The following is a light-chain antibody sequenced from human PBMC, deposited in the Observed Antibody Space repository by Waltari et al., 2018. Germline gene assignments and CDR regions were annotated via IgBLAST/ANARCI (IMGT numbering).Light chain of an antibody. CDR1: RLRDYY. J-gene: IGLJ2*01. Sequence: SSELTQDPAVSVALGQTVRITCQGDRLRDYYASWYQQKAGQAPVLVIHGENNRPSGIPDRFSGSSSGNTASLTITGAQAGDEADYYCNSRDSSGNVVFGVGTKLTVL. V-gene: IGLV3-19*01. CDR3: NSRDSSGNVV. CDR2: GEN.